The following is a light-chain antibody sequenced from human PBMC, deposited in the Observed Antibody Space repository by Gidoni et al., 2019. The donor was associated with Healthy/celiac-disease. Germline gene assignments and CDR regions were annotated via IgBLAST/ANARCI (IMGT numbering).Light chain of an antibody. Sequence: QSALTQPASVSGSPGQSITISCTGTSSAVGGYNYVSWYQQHPGKAPKLMIYEVSNRPSGGSNRFAGSNSGNTASLTISGLQAEDEADYYCSSYTSSSTYVFGTETKVTV. CDR2: EVS. J-gene: IGLJ1*01. CDR3: SSYTSSSTYV. V-gene: IGLV2-14*01. CDR1: SSAVGGYNY.